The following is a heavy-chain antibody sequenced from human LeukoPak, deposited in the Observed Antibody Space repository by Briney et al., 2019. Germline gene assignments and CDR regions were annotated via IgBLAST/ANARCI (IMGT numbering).Heavy chain of an antibody. V-gene: IGHV4-34*01. CDR3: ARGLGGARSYYYYGMDV. J-gene: IGHJ6*02. CDR1: GGSFRGYY. CDR2: INHSGST. D-gene: IGHD3-10*01. Sequence: PSETLSLTCAVYGGSFRGYYWSWIRQPPGKGLEWIGEINHSGSTNYNPSLKSRVTISVDTSKNQFSLKLSSVTAADTAVYYCARGLGGARSYYYYGMDVWGQGTTVTVSS.